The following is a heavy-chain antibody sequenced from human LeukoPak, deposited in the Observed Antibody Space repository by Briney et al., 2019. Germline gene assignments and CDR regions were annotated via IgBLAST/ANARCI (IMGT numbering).Heavy chain of an antibody. CDR3: ARAPNYGDYGGQ. CDR2: IHGGGTT. D-gene: IGHD4-17*01. V-gene: IGHV3-53*01. CDR1: GFTVSSNY. J-gene: IGHJ4*02. Sequence: GGSLRLSCAASGFTVSSNYMIWVRQAPGKGLEWVSLIHGGGTTYYAGSVKGRFTISSDSSKNTVYLEMNSLRAEDTAVYYCARAPNYGDYGGQWGRGTLVTVSS.